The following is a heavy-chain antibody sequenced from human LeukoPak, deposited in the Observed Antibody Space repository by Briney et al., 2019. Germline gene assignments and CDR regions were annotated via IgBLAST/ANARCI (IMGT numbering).Heavy chain of an antibody. V-gene: IGHV4-39*07. J-gene: IGHJ5*02. D-gene: IGHD3-10*01. CDR1: GGSISSSNYF. CDR3: AKESITMVRGVILNWFDP. Sequence: SETLSLTCTVSGGSISSSNYFWGWIRQPPGKGLEWIGNIYYTGSTYYNPSLKSRVTISVDTSKNQFSLKLSSVTAADTAVYYCAKESITMVRGVILNWFDPWGQGTLVTVSS. CDR2: IYYTGST.